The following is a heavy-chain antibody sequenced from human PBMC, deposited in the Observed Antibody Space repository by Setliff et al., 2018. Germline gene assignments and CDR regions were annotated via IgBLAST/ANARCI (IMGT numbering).Heavy chain of an antibody. V-gene: IGHV3-74*01. Sequence: GGSLRPSCTVYGFNFNKYWMYWVRQAPGKGLEWVSRINGDATTAHYADSVKGRFTISRDNARNALYLQMNSLRAEDTAVYYCAKCSSWHGHYPHFNYWGQGTLVTVSS. J-gene: IGHJ4*02. CDR1: GFNFNKYW. CDR2: INGDATTA. D-gene: IGHD6-13*01. CDR3: AKCSSWHGHYPHFNY.